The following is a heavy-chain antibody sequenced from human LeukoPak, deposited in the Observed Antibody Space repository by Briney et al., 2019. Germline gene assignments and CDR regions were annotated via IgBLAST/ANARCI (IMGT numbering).Heavy chain of an antibody. CDR1: GFTFSSYA. J-gene: IGHJ4*02. CDR2: ISGSGGST. Sequence: GGSLRLSCAASGFTFSSYAMSWVRQAPGKGLEWVSAISGSGGSTYYADSVKGRFTISRDNSKNTLCLQMNSLRAEDTAVYYCAKDLTGTTVYFDYWGQGTLVTVSS. V-gene: IGHV3-23*01. D-gene: IGHD1-7*01. CDR3: AKDLTGTTVYFDY.